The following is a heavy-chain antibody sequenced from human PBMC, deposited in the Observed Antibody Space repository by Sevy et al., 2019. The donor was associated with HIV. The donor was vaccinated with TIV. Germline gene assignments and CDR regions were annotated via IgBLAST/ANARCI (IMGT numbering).Heavy chain of an antibody. V-gene: IGHV1-2*02. CDR3: ARDLRVGCGGDCYSHYYGMDV. J-gene: IGHJ6*02. CDR1: GYTFTGYY. Sequence: ASVKVSCKASGYTFTGYYMHWVRQAPGQGLEWMGWINPNSGGTNYAQKFQGRVTMTRDTSISTAYMGLSRLRSEDTAVYYCARDLRVGCGGDCYSHYYGMDVWGQGTTVTVSS. D-gene: IGHD2-21*02. CDR2: INPNSGGT.